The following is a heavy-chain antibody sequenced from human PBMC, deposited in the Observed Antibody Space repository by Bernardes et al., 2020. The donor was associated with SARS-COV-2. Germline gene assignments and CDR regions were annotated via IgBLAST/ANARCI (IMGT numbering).Heavy chain of an antibody. CDR3: AKDRDIILMGHGMDV. CDR1: GFTFSSYA. J-gene: IGHJ6*02. CDR2: TGGAGGSA. Sequence: GSLRLSCAASGFTFSSYAMTWVRQAPGMGLEWVSTTGGAGGSAHYADSVRGRFSISRDNSMNTLYLQMNSLRAEDTAIYYCAKDRDIILMGHGMDVWGQGTTGTVSS. D-gene: IGHD5-12*01. V-gene: IGHV3-23*01.